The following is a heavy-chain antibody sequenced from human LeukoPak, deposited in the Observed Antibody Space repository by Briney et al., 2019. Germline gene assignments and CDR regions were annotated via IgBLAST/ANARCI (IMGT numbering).Heavy chain of an antibody. V-gene: IGHV3-49*03. Sequence: HPGGSLRLSCTTSGFPFGDYGMSWFRQAPGKGLEWVGFIRGKAYGGTTDYAASAKGRFTISRDDSKSIAYLQMNSLKTEDTGVYYCTTQKLDYYYGMDVWGQGTTVTVSS. CDR1: GFPFGDYG. CDR3: TTQKLDYYYGMDV. D-gene: IGHD1-1*01. CDR2: IRGKAYGGTT. J-gene: IGHJ6*02.